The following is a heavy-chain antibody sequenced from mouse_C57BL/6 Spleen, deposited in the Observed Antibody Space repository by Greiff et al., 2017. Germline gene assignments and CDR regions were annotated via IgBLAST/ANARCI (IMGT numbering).Heavy chain of an antibody. Sequence: QVQLQQPGAELVMPGASVKLSCKASGYTFTSYWMHWVKQRPGQGLEWIGEIDPSDSYTNYNQKFKGKSTLTVDKSSSTAYMQLSSLTSEDSAVYYCARGEVVATDYWGQGTTLTVSS. CDR1: GYTFTSYW. D-gene: IGHD1-1*01. CDR2: IDPSDSYT. J-gene: IGHJ2*01. V-gene: IGHV1-69*01. CDR3: ARGEVVATDY.